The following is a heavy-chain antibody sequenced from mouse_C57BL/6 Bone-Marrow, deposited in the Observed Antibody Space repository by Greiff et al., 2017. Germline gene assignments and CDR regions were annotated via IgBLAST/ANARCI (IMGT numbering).Heavy chain of an antibody. CDR1: GYAFSSSW. J-gene: IGHJ2*01. CDR3: ARYYDFYFDY. V-gene: IGHV1-82*01. CDR2: IYPGDGDT. Sequence: VKLQESGPELVKPGASVKISCKASGYAFSSSWMNWVKQRPGKGLAWIGRIYPGDGDTNYNGKFKGKVTLTAYKSYSTAYMQLSSLTSEDSAVYYCARYYDFYFDYWGQGTTLTVSS. D-gene: IGHD2-4*01.